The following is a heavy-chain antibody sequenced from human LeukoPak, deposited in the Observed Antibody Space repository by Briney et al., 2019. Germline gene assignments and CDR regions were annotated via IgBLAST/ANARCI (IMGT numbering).Heavy chain of an antibody. J-gene: IGHJ6*03. CDR3: ARNNVLRYFAYYYYMDV. CDR2: ISSNGDST. CDR1: GFTFSSSA. D-gene: IGHD3-9*01. Sequence: PGGSLRLSCAASGFTFSSSAMNWVRQAPGKGLEYVSAISSNGDSTYYANSVKGRFTISRDNSKNTLYLQMGSLRAEDTAVYYCARNNVLRYFAYYYYMDVWGKGTTVTVSS. V-gene: IGHV3-64*01.